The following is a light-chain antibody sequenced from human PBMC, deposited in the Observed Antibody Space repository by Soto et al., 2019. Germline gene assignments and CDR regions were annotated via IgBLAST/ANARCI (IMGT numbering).Light chain of an antibody. CDR1: QSIRSPF. Sequence: EIVLTQSPATLSLSPGERATLSCRASQSIRSPFLAWYQQKPGQAPRLFIHGASSRATGIPDRLSGSGSGTDFTPTISRLEPEDFAVYYCGSDEWTFGQGTKVE. CDR2: GAS. V-gene: IGKV3-20*01. CDR3: GSDEWT. J-gene: IGKJ1*01.